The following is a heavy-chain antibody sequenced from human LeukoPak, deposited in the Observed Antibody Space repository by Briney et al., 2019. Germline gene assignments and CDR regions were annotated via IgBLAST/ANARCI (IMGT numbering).Heavy chain of an antibody. D-gene: IGHD1-26*01. CDR1: GFTFSSYG. CDR2: ISYDGRNK. Sequence: GGSLRLSCAASGFTFSSYGMHWVRQAPGKGLEWVAVISYDGRNKYYADSVKGRFTISRDNSKNTLYLQMNSLRAEDTAVYYCARQKWRYSGSYFDYWGQGTLVTVSS. CDR3: ARQKWRYSGSYFDY. J-gene: IGHJ4*02. V-gene: IGHV3-30*03.